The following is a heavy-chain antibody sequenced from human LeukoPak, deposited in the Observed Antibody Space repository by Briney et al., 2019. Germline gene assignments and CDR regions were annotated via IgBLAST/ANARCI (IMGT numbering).Heavy chain of an antibody. CDR1: GDSITNTNYY. CDR2: VYHSGIT. D-gene: IGHD6-13*01. V-gene: IGHV4-39*07. CDR3: ARVLGGVGWGQQLVSRIDY. J-gene: IGHJ4*02. Sequence: PSETLSLTCTVSGDSITNTNYYWAWIRQSPGEGLEWIGSVYHSGITYYTPSLKSRVTMSLDTSWNQFSLKLSSVTAADTAVYYCARVLGGVGWGQQLVSRIDYWGQGTLVTVSS.